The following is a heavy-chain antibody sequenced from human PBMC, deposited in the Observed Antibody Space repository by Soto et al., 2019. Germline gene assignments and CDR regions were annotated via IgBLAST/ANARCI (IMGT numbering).Heavy chain of an antibody. J-gene: IGHJ4*02. V-gene: IGHV3-23*01. CDR3: AKDALPIHSAFITMIRGEGYFDY. CDR1: GFTFSSYD. Sequence: EVQLLESGGGLVQPGGSLRLSCAASGFTFSSYDMSWVRQAPGKGLEWVSAISGSGGSTYYAASVKGRFTISRDNSKNTLYLQMNSLRAEDTAVYSCAKDALPIHSAFITMIRGEGYFDYWGQGTLVTVSS. CDR2: ISGSGGST. D-gene: IGHD3-10*01.